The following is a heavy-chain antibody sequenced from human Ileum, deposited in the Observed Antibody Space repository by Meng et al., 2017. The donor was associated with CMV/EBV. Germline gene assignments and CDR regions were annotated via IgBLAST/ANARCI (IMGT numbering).Heavy chain of an antibody. J-gene: IGHJ5*02. Sequence: SISSSAYYWGWVRQPPGKGLEWIGNAYYIGSAYYNPSLESRVTISVDTSRNQFSLKLRSVTAADTAVFYCARVGFTGKRSRRGFDPWGQGTLVTVSS. CDR2: AYYIGSA. D-gene: IGHD3-10*01. CDR1: SISSSAYY. V-gene: IGHV4-39*07. CDR3: ARVGFTGKRSRRGFDP.